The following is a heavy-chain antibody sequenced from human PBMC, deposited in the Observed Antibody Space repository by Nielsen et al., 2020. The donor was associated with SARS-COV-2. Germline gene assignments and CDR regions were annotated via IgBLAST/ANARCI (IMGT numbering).Heavy chain of an antibody. D-gene: IGHD6-13*01. Sequence: GESLKISCAASGFTVSSNYMSWVRQAPGKGLVWVSRINSDGSSTSYADSVKGRFTISRDNAKNTLYLQMNSLRAEDTAVYYCARDLTSSSSVWGQGTTVTVSS. CDR1: GFTVSSNY. V-gene: IGHV3-74*01. J-gene: IGHJ6*02. CDR2: INSDGSST. CDR3: ARDLTSSSSV.